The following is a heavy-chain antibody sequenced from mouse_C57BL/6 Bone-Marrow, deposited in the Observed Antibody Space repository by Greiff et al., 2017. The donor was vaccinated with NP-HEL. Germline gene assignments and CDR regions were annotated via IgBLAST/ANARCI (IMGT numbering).Heavy chain of an antibody. CDR1: GFSLTSYG. CDR2: IWRGGST. D-gene: IGHD1-1*01. CDR3: AKNGERPTPSLVLYAMDY. J-gene: IGHJ4*01. Sequence: VQLQQSGPGLVQPSQRLSITCTVSGFSLTSYGVHWVRQSPGKGLEWLGVIWRGGSTDYNAAFMSRLSITKDNSKSQVFFKMNSLQADDTAIYYCAKNGERPTPSLVLYAMDYWGQGTSVTVSS. V-gene: IGHV2-5*01.